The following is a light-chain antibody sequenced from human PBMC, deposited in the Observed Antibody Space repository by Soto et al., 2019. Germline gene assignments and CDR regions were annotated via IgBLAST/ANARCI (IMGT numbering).Light chain of an antibody. J-gene: IGLJ2*01. CDR3: SSYAGFYTLL. CDR2: DVT. CDR1: SSDVGAYNF. Sequence: QSVLTQPASVSGSPGQSITISCTGTSSDVGAYNFVSWHQQHPGKAPKLMIYDVTKRPSGVPDRFSGSKSGNTASLTISGLQAEDESEYYCSSYAGFYTLLFGGGTKLTVL. V-gene: IGLV2-11*01.